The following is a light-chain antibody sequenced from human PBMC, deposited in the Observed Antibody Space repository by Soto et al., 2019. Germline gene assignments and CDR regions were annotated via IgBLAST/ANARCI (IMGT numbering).Light chain of an antibody. J-gene: IGLJ1*01. V-gene: IGLV1-40*01. Sequence: QSVLTQPPSVSGAPGQRVTISCTGSSPNIGAGYDVHWYQQLPGTAPKLLIYGTSNRPSGVPDRFSGSKSGTSASLAITGLQAEDEADYYCQSYDSCLSAFYVFGTGTKLTVL. CDR1: SPNIGAGYD. CDR3: QSYDSCLSAFYV. CDR2: GTS.